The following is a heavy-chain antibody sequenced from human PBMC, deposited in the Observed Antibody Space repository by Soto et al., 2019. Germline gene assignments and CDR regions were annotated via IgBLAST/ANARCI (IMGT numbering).Heavy chain of an antibody. CDR2: ISGSGGST. Sequence: EAPLLESGGDLVQSGGSLRLSCAASGFTFSIYGMTWVRQAPGKGLEGVSAISGSGGSTYYEASVKGRFTISRDNSNNTLYLQMNSLRVEDTAVYYCAKRDQQCWGQGTLVTVSS. CDR1: GFTFSIYG. D-gene: IGHD6-19*01. CDR3: AKRDQQC. J-gene: IGHJ4*02. V-gene: IGHV3-23*01.